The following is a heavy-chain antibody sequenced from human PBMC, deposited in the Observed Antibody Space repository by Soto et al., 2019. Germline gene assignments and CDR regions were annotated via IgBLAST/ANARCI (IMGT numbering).Heavy chain of an antibody. CDR1: GGTFSSYT. CDR3: ARGSPVDVHYGDYFDY. Sequence: ASVKVSCKASGGTFSSYTISWVRQAPGQGLEWMGRIIPILGIANYAQKFQGRVTITADKSTSTAYMELSSLRSEDTAVYYCARGSPVDVHYGDYFDYWGQGTLVTVSS. V-gene: IGHV1-69*02. J-gene: IGHJ4*02. CDR2: IIPILGIA. D-gene: IGHD4-17*01.